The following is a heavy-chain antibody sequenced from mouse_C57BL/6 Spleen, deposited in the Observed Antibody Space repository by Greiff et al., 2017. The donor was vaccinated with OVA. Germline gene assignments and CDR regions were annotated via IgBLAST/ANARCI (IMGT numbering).Heavy chain of an antibody. J-gene: IGHJ1*03. CDR3: ARPRGSRYFDV. CDR1: GFTFSDYG. V-gene: IGHV5-17*01. CDR2: ISSGSSTI. Sequence: EVKLLESGGGLVKPGGSLKLSCAASGFTFSDYGMHWVRQAPEKGLEWVAYISSGSSTIYYADTVKGRFTISRDNAKNTLFLQMTSLRSEDTAMYYCARPRGSRYFDVWGTGTTVTVSS.